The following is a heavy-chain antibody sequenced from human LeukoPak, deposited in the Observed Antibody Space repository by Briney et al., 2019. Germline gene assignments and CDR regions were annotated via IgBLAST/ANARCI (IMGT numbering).Heavy chain of an antibody. Sequence: PGRSLRLSCAASGFTFSSYAMHWVRQAPGKGLEWVAVISYDGSNKYYADSVKGRFTISRDNSKNTLYLQMDSLRAEDTAVYYCSSPKMITVTTNAFDVWGQGTMVTVSS. D-gene: IGHD4-17*01. CDR3: SSPKMITVTTNAFDV. V-gene: IGHV3-30*14. J-gene: IGHJ3*01. CDR1: GFTFSSYA. CDR2: ISYDGSNK.